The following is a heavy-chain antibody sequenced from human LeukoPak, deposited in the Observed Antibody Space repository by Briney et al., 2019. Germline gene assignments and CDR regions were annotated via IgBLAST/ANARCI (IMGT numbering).Heavy chain of an antibody. CDR3: AREFRNWFDP. CDR1: GGSLSGSF. CDR2: IKHSGGT. J-gene: IGHJ5*02. V-gene: IGHV4-34*01. Sequence: SETLSLTCVVHGGSLSGSFWSWIRQPPGKGLEWIGEIKHSGGTNYNVSLKSRLTMSLDTSKNQFSLKLTSVSAADTAVYYCAREFRNWFDPWGQGTLVTVSA.